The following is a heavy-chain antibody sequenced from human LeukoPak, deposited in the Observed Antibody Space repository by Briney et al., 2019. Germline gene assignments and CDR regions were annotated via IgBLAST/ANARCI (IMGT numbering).Heavy chain of an antibody. D-gene: IGHD6-19*01. CDR1: GGSISSSSYY. CDR2: IYYSGNT. J-gene: IGHJ5*02. CDR3: ARVGGWYPRNWFDP. V-gene: IGHV4-39*07. Sequence: SETLSLTCTVSGGSISSSSYYWGWIRQPPGKGLEWIGSIYYSGNTNYNPSLKSRVTISVDTSKNQFSLKLSSVTAADTAVYYCARVGGWYPRNWFDPWGQGTLVTVSS.